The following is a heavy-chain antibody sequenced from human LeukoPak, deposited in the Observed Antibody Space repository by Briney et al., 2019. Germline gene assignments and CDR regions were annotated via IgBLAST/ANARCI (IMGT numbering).Heavy chain of an antibody. CDR1: GFTVSSNY. CDR2: IYSGGST. J-gene: IGHJ4*02. Sequence: GGSLRLSCAASGFTVSSNYMSWVRQAPGKGLEWVSVIYSGGSTYYADSVKGRFIISRDNSKNTLYLHMNSLRAEDTAVYYCARELWSSSWRILHYWGQGTLVTVSS. D-gene: IGHD6-13*01. CDR3: ARELWSSSWRILHY. V-gene: IGHV3-66*01.